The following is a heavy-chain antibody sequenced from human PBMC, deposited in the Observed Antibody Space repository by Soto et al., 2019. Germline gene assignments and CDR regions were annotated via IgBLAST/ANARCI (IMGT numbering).Heavy chain of an antibody. Sequence: SETLSLTCAVYGGSFSGYYWSWIRQPPGKGLEWIGEINHSGSTNYNPSLKSRVTISVDTSKNQFSLKLSSVTAADTAVYYCARGFSRRRGLGVYYMDVWGKGTTVTVSS. CDR2: INHSGST. CDR1: GGSFSGYY. J-gene: IGHJ6*03. D-gene: IGHD3-10*01. V-gene: IGHV4-34*01. CDR3: ARGFSRRRGLGVYYMDV.